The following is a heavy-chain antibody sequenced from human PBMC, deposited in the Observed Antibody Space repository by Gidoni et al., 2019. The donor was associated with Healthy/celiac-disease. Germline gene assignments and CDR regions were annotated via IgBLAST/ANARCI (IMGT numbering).Heavy chain of an antibody. J-gene: IGHJ1*01. CDR2: ISYDGSNK. CDR3: ARDLYGSGSPQYFQH. Sequence: QVQLVESGGGVVQPGRSLRLSCAASGFTFSSYAMHWGRQAPGKGLEWLAVISYDGSNKYYADSVKGRFTISRDNSKNTLYLQMNSLRADDTAVYYCARDLYGSGSPQYFQHWGQGTLVTVSS. CDR1: GFTFSSYA. V-gene: IGHV3-30-3*01. D-gene: IGHD3-10*01.